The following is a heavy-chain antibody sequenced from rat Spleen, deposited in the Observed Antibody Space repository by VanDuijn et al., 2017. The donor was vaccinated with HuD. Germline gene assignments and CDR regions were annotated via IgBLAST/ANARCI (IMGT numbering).Heavy chain of an antibody. CDR2: INYSGST. Sequence: EVQLQESGPGLVKPSQSLSLTCSVTGYSITSNYWGWIRKFPGHKMEFIGHINYSGSTTYNPSLKSRISITRDTSRNQFFLQVTSVTTEDTATYYCARSEGVHYYLPFADWGQGTLVTISS. J-gene: IGHJ3*01. D-gene: IGHD1-1*01. CDR3: ARSEGVHYYLPFAD. V-gene: IGHV3-1*01. CDR1: GYSITSNY.